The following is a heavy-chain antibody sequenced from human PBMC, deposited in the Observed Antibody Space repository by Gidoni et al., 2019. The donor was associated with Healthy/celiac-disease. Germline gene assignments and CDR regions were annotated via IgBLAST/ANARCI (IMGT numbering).Heavy chain of an antibody. J-gene: IGHJ4*02. Sequence: QVTLKESGPVLVKPTETLTLTCTVSGFSLSNARMGVSWIRQPPGKALEWLAHIFSNDEKSYSTSLKSRLTISKDTSKSQVVLTMTNMDPVDTATYYCARMATLPLATSWWPIYYFDYWGQGTLVTVSS. CDR1: GFSLSNARMG. CDR2: IFSNDEK. V-gene: IGHV2-26*01. D-gene: IGHD2-2*01. CDR3: ARMATLPLATSWWPIYYFDY.